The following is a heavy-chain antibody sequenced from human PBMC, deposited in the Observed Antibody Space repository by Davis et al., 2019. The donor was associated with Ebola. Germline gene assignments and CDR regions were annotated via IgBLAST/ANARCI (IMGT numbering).Heavy chain of an antibody. CDR3: ARDLRQGYCSGGSCYSGRSYFDY. J-gene: IGHJ4*02. Sequence: AASVKVSCKASGYSFGGYYIHWVRQAPGQGLEWMGWINPNSGGTNYAQKFQGWVTMTRDTSISTAYMELRSLRSDDTAVYYCARDLRQGYCSGGSCYSGRSYFDYWGQGTLVTVSS. V-gene: IGHV1-2*04. CDR2: INPNSGGT. D-gene: IGHD2-15*01. CDR1: GYSFGGYY.